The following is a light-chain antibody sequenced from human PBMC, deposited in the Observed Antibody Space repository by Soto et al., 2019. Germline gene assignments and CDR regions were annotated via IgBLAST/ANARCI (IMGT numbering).Light chain of an antibody. J-gene: IGKJ1*01. CDR3: QEYGSSRT. CDR2: GAS. V-gene: IGKV3-20*01. Sequence: EIVLTQSPGTLSLSPGERATLSCRASQSVSSSYLAWYQQKPGQAPRLLIYGASTRATGIPDRFSGSGSGADFTLTISGLEPEDFAVYYCQEYGSSRTFGQGTKVEI. CDR1: QSVSSSY.